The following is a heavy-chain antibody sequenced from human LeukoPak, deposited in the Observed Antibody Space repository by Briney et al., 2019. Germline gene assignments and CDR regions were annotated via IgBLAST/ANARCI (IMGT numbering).Heavy chain of an antibody. V-gene: IGHV1-46*01. Sequence: ASVKVSCKASGHTFTKYYLHWVRQAPGQGLEWMGAITPSGGDTSYAQKFQGRVTMTRDTSTSTVYMELSSLASDDTAIYYCAREESGGSFDSWGQGTLVTVSS. CDR2: ITPSGGDT. CDR3: AREESGGSFDS. D-gene: IGHD3-10*01. J-gene: IGHJ4*02. CDR1: GHTFTKYY.